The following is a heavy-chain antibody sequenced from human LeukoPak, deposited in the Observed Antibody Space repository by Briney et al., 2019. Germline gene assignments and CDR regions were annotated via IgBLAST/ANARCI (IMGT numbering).Heavy chain of an antibody. V-gene: IGHV1-8*01. CDR3: ARGPRFGRGYSYGS. CDR2: MNPNSGNT. CDR1: GYTFTSYD. J-gene: IGHJ5*02. D-gene: IGHD5-18*01. Sequence: ASVKVSCKASGYTFTSYDINWVRQATGQGLEWMGWMNPNSGNTGYAQKFQGRVTMTRNTSISTAYMELSSLRSEDTAVYYCARGPRFGRGYSYGSWGQGTLVTVSS.